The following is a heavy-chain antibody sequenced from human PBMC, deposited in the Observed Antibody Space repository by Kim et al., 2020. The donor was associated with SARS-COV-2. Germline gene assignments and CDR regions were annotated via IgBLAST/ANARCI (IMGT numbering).Heavy chain of an antibody. D-gene: IGHD4-17*01. Sequence: YYADSVKGRFTNSRDNSKNTLYLQMNSLRAEDTAVYYCAIQTTVVTFFDYWGQGTLVTVSS. J-gene: IGHJ4*02. CDR3: AIQTTVVTFFDY. V-gene: IGHV3-30*01.